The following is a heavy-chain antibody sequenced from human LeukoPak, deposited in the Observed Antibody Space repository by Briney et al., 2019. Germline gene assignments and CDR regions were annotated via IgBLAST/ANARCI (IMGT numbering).Heavy chain of an antibody. Sequence: PGGSLSLSCAASGFNFANHAMSWVRQTPGKGLEWVSAISGGGDITYYADSVTGRFTISRDNSKDTLFLQMHSLRPGDTAVYYCVREDTPATANYWGQGTLVTISS. J-gene: IGHJ4*02. D-gene: IGHD2-21*02. CDR2: ISGGGDIT. CDR1: GFNFANHA. CDR3: VREDTPATANY. V-gene: IGHV3-23*01.